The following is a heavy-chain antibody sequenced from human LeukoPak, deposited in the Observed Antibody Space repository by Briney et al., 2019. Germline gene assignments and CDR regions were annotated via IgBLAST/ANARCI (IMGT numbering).Heavy chain of an antibody. CDR3: ARAGYCGDGGCRGGGAFDV. Sequence: ASVKVSCKTSGYTFPNYDIYWVRQAPGQGLECMGWISGYTGDTKYSQILQGRFTVTTDTPTSTAYMELRSLTYDDTAVYYCARAGYCGDGGCRGGGAFDVWGQGTMVTVSS. V-gene: IGHV1-18*01. CDR2: ISGYTGDT. D-gene: IGHD2-15*01. J-gene: IGHJ3*01. CDR1: GYTFPNYD.